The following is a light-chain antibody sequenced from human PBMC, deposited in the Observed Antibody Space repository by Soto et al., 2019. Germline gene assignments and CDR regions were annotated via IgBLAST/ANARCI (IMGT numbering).Light chain of an antibody. CDR3: SSYTTSSALV. CDR1: SSDVGRYNY. Sequence: QSALTQPASVSGSPGQSITISCTGTSSDVGRYNYVSWYQQHPGKAPKLMIYEVSNRPSRVSDRFSGSKSGNTASLTISGLQGEDEADYYCSSYTTSSALVFGTGTQLTVL. V-gene: IGLV2-14*01. J-gene: IGLJ1*01. CDR2: EVS.